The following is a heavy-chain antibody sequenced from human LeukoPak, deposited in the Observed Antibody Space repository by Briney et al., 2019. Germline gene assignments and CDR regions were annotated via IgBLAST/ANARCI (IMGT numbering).Heavy chain of an antibody. CDR1: GYTFTGYY. J-gene: IGHJ6*02. CDR2: INPNSGGT. CDR3: ARGLQQQPLGHYYYGMDV. D-gene: IGHD6-13*01. V-gene: IGHV1-2*02. Sequence: ASVKVSCKASGYTFTGYYMHWVRQAPGQGLEWMGWINPNSGGTNYAQKFQGRVTMTRDTSISTAYMELSRLRSDDTAVYYCARGLQQQPLGHYYYGMDVWGQGTTVTVSS.